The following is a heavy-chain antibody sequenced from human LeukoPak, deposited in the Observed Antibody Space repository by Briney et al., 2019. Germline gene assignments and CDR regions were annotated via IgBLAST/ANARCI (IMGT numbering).Heavy chain of an antibody. CDR2: IYPGDSET. Sequence: PGESLKISCKASVYIFTNYWIGWVRQMPGKGLEWMGVIYPGDSETRYSPSFQGQVTISADTSISTAYLQWSSLKASDTAMYYCARHPYSSDCTSSRCHRWFDPWGQGTLVTVSS. V-gene: IGHV5-51*01. CDR1: VYIFTNYW. D-gene: IGHD2-2*01. J-gene: IGHJ5*02. CDR3: ARHPYSSDCTSSRCHRWFDP.